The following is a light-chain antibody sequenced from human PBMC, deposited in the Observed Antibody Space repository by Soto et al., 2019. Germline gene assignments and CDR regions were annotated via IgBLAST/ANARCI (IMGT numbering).Light chain of an antibody. Sequence: IEMTQSPSTLSASVGDRVTITCRASQSISSWLAWYQQKPGKAPKLLIYDASSLESGVPSRFSGSGSGTEFTLTISSLQPDDFATYYCQQYNIYSEAFGQGTIVDIK. V-gene: IGKV1-5*01. CDR2: DAS. CDR3: QQYNIYSEA. CDR1: QSISSW. J-gene: IGKJ1*01.